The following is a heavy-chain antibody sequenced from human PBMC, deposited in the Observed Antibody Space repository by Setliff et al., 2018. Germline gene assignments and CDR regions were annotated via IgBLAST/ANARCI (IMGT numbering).Heavy chain of an antibody. D-gene: IGHD4-17*01. CDR3: AGGRRYDYGWDFDY. J-gene: IGHJ4*02. V-gene: IGHV4-38-2*02. CDR2: ISHSGST. Sequence: PSETLSLTCTVSGYSISSGHYWGWIRQPPGKGLEWIGSISHSGSTYYSPSLRSRVTISLDTSKNQFSPKLTSVTAADTAVYYCAGGRRYDYGWDFDYWGQGTLVTVSS. CDR1: GYSISSGHY.